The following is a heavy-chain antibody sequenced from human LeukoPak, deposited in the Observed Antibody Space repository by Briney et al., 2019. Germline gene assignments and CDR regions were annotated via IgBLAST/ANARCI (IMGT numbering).Heavy chain of an antibody. CDR1: GFRGRNYA. CDR2: IKGSGSYT. V-gene: IGHV3-23*01. D-gene: IGHD4-17*01. Sequence: GRSLRLSCRASGFRGRNYAMSWGRQAQEKGLEWVSAIKGSGSYTKYADSVTGRFTISRDNSKNMLYLQMNSLTADDTAIYYCAKDPNGDYIGAFDFGGQGTMVTVSS. CDR3: AKDPNGDYIGAFDF. J-gene: IGHJ3*01.